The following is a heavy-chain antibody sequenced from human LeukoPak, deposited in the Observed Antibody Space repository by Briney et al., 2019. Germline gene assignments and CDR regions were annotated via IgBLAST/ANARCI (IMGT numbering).Heavy chain of an antibody. V-gene: IGHV1-69*05. J-gene: IGHJ4*02. CDR3: AREVGSGWYYFDY. Sequence: SVKVSCKASGGTFSSYAISWVRQAPGQGLEWMGRIIPIFGTANYAQKFQGRVTITTDESTSTAYMELSSLRSEDTAVYYCAREVGSGWYYFDYWGQGTLVAVSS. D-gene: IGHD6-19*01. CDR1: GGTFSSYA. CDR2: IIPIFGTA.